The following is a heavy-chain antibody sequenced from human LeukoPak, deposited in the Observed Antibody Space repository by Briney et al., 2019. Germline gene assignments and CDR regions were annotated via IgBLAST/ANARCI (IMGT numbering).Heavy chain of an antibody. CDR2: IIPIFGTA. V-gene: IGHV1-69*13. CDR1: GGTFSSYA. Sequence: ASVKASCKASGGTFSSYAISWVRQAPGQGLEWMGGIIPIFGTANYAQKFQGRVTITADESTSTAYMELSSLRSEDTAVYYCARYPRIDYGSGSYLNNWFDPWGQGTLVTVSS. J-gene: IGHJ5*02. D-gene: IGHD3-10*01. CDR3: ARYPRIDYGSGSYLNNWFDP.